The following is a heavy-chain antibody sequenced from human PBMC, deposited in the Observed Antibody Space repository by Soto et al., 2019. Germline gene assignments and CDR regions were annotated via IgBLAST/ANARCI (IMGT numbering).Heavy chain of an antibody. V-gene: IGHV1-18*01. D-gene: IGHD5-12*01. Sequence: QVQLVQSGAEVKKPGASVKVSCKASGYTFTSYGINWVRQAPGQGLEWMGWISANNGNTHYAQKLQGRVTMTTATSTSTAYMELGSLRSDDTAVYYCARVQSGYDFAYWGQGSLVTVSS. J-gene: IGHJ4*02. CDR1: GYTFTSYG. CDR3: ARVQSGYDFAY. CDR2: ISANNGNT.